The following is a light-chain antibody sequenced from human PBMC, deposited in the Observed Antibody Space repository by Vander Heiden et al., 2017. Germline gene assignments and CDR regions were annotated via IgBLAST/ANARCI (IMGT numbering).Light chain of an antibody. Sequence: DIVMTQSPPPLPVSPGEPDSVSCSSRPSLLHSKGYNYLDWYQQKPGQNPQLLIYLGSNRAARVPERFSGSGSGTDFTLKISRVEAEDVGVYYCMQALQTPVTFGPGTKLEIK. CDR2: LGS. J-gene: IGKJ3*01. CDR3: MQALQTPVT. V-gene: IGKV2-28*01. CDR1: PSLLHSKGYNY.